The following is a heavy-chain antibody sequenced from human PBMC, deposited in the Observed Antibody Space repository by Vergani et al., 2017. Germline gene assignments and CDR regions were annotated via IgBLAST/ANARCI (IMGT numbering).Heavy chain of an antibody. Sequence: QVQLQESGPGLVKPSETLSLTCTVSGGSVSSGSYYWSWIRQPPGKGLEWIGYIYYSGSTNYNPSLKSRVTISVDTSKNQFSLKLSSVTAADTAVYYCAREMRWLQPPDYYYYYGMDVWGQGTTVTVSS. J-gene: IGHJ6*02. CDR2: IYYSGST. D-gene: IGHD5-24*01. V-gene: IGHV4-61*01. CDR3: AREMRWLQPPDYYYYYGMDV. CDR1: GGSVSSGSYY.